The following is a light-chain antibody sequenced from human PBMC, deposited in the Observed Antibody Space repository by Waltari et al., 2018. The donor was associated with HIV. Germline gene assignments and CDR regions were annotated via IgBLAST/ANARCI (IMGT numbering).Light chain of an antibody. J-gene: IGKJ4*01. CDR3: QQANTYLSLA. V-gene: IGKV1-12*02. Sequence: DIQMTQSPSSVSASVGASVPITGRASQDISNWLAWYQKKPGKAPELLIYAASRLQTGVPSRFSGSGSGTEFTLTISSLQPEDFATYFCQQANTYLSLAFGGGTKVEI. CDR1: QDISNW. CDR2: AAS.